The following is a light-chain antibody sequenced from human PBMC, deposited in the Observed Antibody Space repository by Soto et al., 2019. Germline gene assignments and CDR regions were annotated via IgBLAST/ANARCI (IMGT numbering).Light chain of an antibody. CDR3: CSYAGMYTWV. Sequence: QSALTQPRSVSGSPGQSVTISCTGTSSDVGGYNYVSWYQQHPGKAPKLMIYGVNKRPSGVPDRFSGSKSGNTASLTISGLQSEDEAAYYCCSYAGMYTWVFGGGTQLTVL. J-gene: IGLJ3*02. CDR2: GVN. CDR1: SSDVGGYNY. V-gene: IGLV2-11*01.